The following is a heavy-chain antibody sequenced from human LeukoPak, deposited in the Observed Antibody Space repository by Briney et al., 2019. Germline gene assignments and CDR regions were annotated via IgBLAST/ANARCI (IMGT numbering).Heavy chain of an antibody. CDR1: GFSLSTSGVG. CDR2: IYWDDDK. J-gene: IGHJ4*02. CDR3: AHRDCSSTSCYVFDY. V-gene: IGHV2-5*02. D-gene: IGHD2-2*01. Sequence: SGPTLVKPPQTLTLTCTFSGFSLSTSGVGVGWIRQPPGKALERLAIIYWDDDKRYSPSLKSRLPIPQDPSKNQVVLTMTNMHPVDTATYYCAHRDCSSTSCYVFDYWGQGTLVTVSS.